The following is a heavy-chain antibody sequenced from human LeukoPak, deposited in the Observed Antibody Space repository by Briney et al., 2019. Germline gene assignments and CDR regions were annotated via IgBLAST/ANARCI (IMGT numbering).Heavy chain of an antibody. CDR2: ISSGSDYI. V-gene: IGHV3-21*01. J-gene: IGHJ4*02. D-gene: IGHD3-16*01. Sequence: GGSLRLSCSASGFTFSTYSMNWVRQAPGRGLEWVSTISSGSDYICYADSVKGRFTISRDNAKNSLYLQMHSLRADDTAVYYCARDRSLGPPGGFDYWGQGNLVTVSS. CDR3: ARDRSLGPPGGFDY. CDR1: GFTFSTYS.